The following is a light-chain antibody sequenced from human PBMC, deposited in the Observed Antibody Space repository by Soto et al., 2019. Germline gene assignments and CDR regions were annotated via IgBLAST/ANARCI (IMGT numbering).Light chain of an antibody. CDR3: QQSYSSPLT. CDR1: QRISTY. V-gene: IGKV1-39*01. Sequence: IQMTQSPSSLSASVADTVSMTCLASQRISTYLHWYQQRPGKAPNLLIYAAFNLQSGVPSRFSGSGSGTVFALTISSLQPEDFATYYCQQSYSSPLTFGGGTKVDIK. CDR2: AAF. J-gene: IGKJ4*01.